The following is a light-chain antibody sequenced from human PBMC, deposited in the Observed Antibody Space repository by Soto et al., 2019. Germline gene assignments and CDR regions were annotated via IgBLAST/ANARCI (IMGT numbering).Light chain of an antibody. CDR3: SSYTSSSTYV. CDR2: DVT. V-gene: IGLV2-18*02. CDR1: SSDVGNYNR. J-gene: IGLJ7*01. Sequence: QSVLTQPPSVSGSPGQSVAISCTGTSSDVGNYNRVSWYQQPPGTAPKLVIYDVTNRPSGVPDRFSGSKSGNTASLTISGLQAEDEADYYCSSYTSSSTYVFGTGTQLTVL.